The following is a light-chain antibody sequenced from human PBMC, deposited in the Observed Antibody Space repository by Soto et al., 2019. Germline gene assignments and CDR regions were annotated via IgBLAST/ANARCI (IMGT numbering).Light chain of an antibody. V-gene: IGKV1-5*01. Sequence: DIQMTQSPSTLSASVGDRVTITCRASQSISSWLAWYQQKPGKAPKVLIYDASSLESGVPSRFSGSGSGTEFTLTISSLQPDDSATYYCQQYNGYPWTFGQGTKVEIK. CDR1: QSISSW. CDR3: QQYNGYPWT. CDR2: DAS. J-gene: IGKJ1*01.